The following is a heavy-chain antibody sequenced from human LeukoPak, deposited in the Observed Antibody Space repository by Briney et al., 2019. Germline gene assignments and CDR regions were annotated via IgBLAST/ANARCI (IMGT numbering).Heavy chain of an antibody. Sequence: PSETLSLTCTGPGGSISSYYWSWIRQPPGKGLEWIGYIYYSGSTNYNPSLKSRVTISVDTSKNQFSLKLSSVTAADTAVYYCARRTAIFGVVMRAFDIWGQGTMVTVSS. CDR3: ARRTAIFGVVMRAFDI. CDR1: GGSISSYY. J-gene: IGHJ3*02. CDR2: IYYSGST. D-gene: IGHD3-3*01. V-gene: IGHV4-59*08.